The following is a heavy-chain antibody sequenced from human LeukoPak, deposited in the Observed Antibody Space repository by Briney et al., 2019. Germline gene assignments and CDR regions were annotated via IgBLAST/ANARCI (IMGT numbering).Heavy chain of an antibody. CDR2: IYYSGST. J-gene: IGHJ5*02. CDR1: GGSVSSGGYY. V-gene: IGHV4-61*08. D-gene: IGHD3-22*01. CDR3: ARGGEDYDSSGYYYYNWFDP. Sequence: PSETLSLTCTVSGGSVSSGGYYWSWIRQPPGKGLEWIGYIYYSGSTNYNPSLKSRVTISVDTSKNQFSLKLSSVTAADTAVYYCARGGEDYDSSGYYYYNWFDPWGQGTLVTVSS.